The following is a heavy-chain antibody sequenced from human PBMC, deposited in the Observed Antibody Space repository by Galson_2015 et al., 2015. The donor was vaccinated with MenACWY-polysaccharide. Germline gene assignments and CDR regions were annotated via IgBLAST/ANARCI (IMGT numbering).Heavy chain of an antibody. D-gene: IGHD1-26*01. CDR1: GGSISSTTYV. CDR2: IHYSGST. Sequence: SETLSLTCTVSGGSISSTTYVWAWIRQPPGKGLEWVGSIHYSGSTTYNSSLKSRVTISVDTSKNQFSLKLSSVTAADTAVYYCARPKPVSGWFDPWGQGTLVTVSS. CDR3: ARPKPVSGWFDP. J-gene: IGHJ5*02. V-gene: IGHV4-39*01.